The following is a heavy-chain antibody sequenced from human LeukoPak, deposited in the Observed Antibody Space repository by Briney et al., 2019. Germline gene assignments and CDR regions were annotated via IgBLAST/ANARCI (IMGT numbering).Heavy chain of an antibody. CDR2: INPNSGGT. CDR3: ARAGPEYYYGSGSYVD. Sequence: GASVKVSCKASGYTFTSYGISWVRQAPGQGLEWMGRINPNSGGTNYAQKFQGRVTMTRDTSISTAYMELSRLRSDDTAVYYCARAGPEYYYGSGSYVDWGQGTLVTVSS. CDR1: GYTFTSYG. V-gene: IGHV1-2*06. J-gene: IGHJ4*02. D-gene: IGHD3-10*01.